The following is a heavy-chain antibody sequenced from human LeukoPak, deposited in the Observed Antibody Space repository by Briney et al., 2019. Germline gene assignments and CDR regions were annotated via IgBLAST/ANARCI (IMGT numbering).Heavy chain of an antibody. V-gene: IGHV3-49*03. Sequence: GGSLGLSCSASGFTFADFTMSWFRQSPGQGLKWVGFIRSKVYGGAPEHAASVAARFTVSRDDSTSIAYLQMNSLQAEDTAVYYCARGSGRYVMVDWWGQGTLVTVSS. D-gene: IGHD6-19*01. CDR3: ARGSGRYVMVDW. CDR1: GFTFADFT. CDR2: IRSKVYGGAP. J-gene: IGHJ4*02.